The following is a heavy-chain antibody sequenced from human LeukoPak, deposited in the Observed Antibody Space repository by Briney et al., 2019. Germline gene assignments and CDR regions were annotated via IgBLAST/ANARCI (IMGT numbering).Heavy chain of an antibody. CDR1: GFTFSNYA. Sequence: GGSLRLSCAASGFTFSNYAMHWVRQAPGKGLEWVAVISFDATKEYFGKSVKGRFTIPRDNSKSTLFLQMHSLRIEDTALYFCARFKVGSNTTQKNAFDIWGRGTVVTVSS. CDR3: ARFKVGSNTTQKNAFDI. J-gene: IGHJ3*02. CDR2: ISFDATKE. V-gene: IGHV3-30*01. D-gene: IGHD1-26*01.